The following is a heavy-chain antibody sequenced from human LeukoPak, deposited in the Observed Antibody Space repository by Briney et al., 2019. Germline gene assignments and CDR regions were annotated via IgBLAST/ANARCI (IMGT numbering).Heavy chain of an antibody. CDR2: ISTSGSIT. CDR1: GFTFSDYA. D-gene: IGHD1-26*01. Sequence: GGSLRLSCAASGFTFSDYAMSWVRQAPGKGLEWVSAISTSGSITYYADSVKGRFTISRDNLKNTLYVQMNSLRAEGTAVYYCTKITGGNYWGQGTQVTVSS. J-gene: IGHJ4*02. CDR3: TKITGGNY. V-gene: IGHV3-23*01.